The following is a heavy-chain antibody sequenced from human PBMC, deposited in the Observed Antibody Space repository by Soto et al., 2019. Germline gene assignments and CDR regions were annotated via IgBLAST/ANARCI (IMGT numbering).Heavy chain of an antibody. V-gene: IGHV3-48*01. J-gene: IGHJ4*02. D-gene: IGHD3-16*02. CDR3: ARGLGGIIVVPDY. Sequence: HPGGSLRLSCAAFGFTSNSYSMNWVRQAPGKGLEWVSYISSSSNTIYYADSVKGRFTISRDNAKNSLYLQMNSLRAEDTAVYYCARGLGGIIVVPDYWGQGTLVTVSS. CDR1: GFTSNSYS. CDR2: ISSSSNTI.